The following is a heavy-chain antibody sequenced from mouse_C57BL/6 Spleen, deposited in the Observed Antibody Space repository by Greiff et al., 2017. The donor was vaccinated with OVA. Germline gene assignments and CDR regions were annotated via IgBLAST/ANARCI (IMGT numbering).Heavy chain of an antibody. CDR3: ARSGPTIVTTEGFDY. CDR2: IYPSDSET. D-gene: IGHD2-5*01. CDR1: GYTFTSYW. J-gene: IGHJ2*01. Sequence: VQLQQPGAELVRPGSSVKLSCKASGYTFTSYWMDWVKQRPGQGLEWIGNIYPSDSETHYNQKFKDKATLTVDKSSSTAYMQLSSLTSEDSAVYYCARSGPTIVTTEGFDYWGQGTTLTVSS. V-gene: IGHV1-61*01.